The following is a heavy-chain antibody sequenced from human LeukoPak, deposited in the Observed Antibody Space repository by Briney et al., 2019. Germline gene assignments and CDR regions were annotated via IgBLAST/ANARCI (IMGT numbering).Heavy chain of an antibody. CDR3: AKEMSDIVAGYADAFDI. Sequence: GGSLRLSCAASGFTFRSYAMSWVRQAPGKGLERVSVIIGSGGSTYYADSVKGRFTISRDNSKNTLYLQMNSLRAEDTALYYCAKEMSDIVAGYADAFDIWGQGTMVTVSS. CDR2: IIGSGGST. D-gene: IGHD3-9*01. CDR1: GFTFRSYA. J-gene: IGHJ3*02. V-gene: IGHV3-23*01.